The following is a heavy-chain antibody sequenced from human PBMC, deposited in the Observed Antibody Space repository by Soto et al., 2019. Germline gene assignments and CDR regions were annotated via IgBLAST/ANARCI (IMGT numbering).Heavy chain of an antibody. V-gene: IGHV1-2*04. D-gene: IGHD1-26*01. Sequence: QVPLVQSGTEVKEPGASVKVSCKSSGYTFTNYYIHWVRQAPGQGLEWMGWINPNSGDTNYAQKFQGWVTLTRDTSISTTYMEMNRLSSDDTAVYSCARGVGTSWFDSWGQGTLITVSS. CDR2: INPNSGDT. CDR1: GYTFTNYY. J-gene: IGHJ5*01. CDR3: ARGVGTSWFDS.